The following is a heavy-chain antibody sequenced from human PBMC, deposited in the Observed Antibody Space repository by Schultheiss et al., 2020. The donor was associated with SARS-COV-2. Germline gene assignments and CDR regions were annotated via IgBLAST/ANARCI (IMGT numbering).Heavy chain of an antibody. V-gene: IGHV3-11*04. CDR2: ISSSGSTI. J-gene: IGHJ6*02. Sequence: GGSLRLSCAASGFTFSDYYMSWIRQAPGKGLEWVSYISSSGSTIYYADSVKGRFTISRDNAKNSLYLQMNSLRAEDTAVYYCATHYGSGSYYNVNYYYGMDVWGQGTTVTVSS. CDR1: GFTFSDYY. CDR3: ATHYGSGSYYNVNYYYGMDV. D-gene: IGHD3-10*01.